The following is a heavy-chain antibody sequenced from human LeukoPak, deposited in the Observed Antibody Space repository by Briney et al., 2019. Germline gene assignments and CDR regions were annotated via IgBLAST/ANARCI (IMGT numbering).Heavy chain of an antibody. J-gene: IGHJ4*02. D-gene: IGHD1-26*01. V-gene: IGHV3-23*01. CDR1: GFTVSSNY. CDR3: ANPPPVGGSYYDY. CDR2: ISGSGGST. Sequence: GGSLRLSCAASGFTVSSNYMSWVRQAPGKGLEWVSAISGSGGSTYYADSVKGRFTISRDNSKNTLYLQMNSLRAEDTAVYYCANPPPVGGSYYDYWGQGTLVTVSS.